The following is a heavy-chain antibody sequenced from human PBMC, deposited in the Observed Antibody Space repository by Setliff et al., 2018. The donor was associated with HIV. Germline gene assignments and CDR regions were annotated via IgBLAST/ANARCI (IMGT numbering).Heavy chain of an antibody. CDR3: AKDRLLDGSSWYYLDY. CDR1: GFTFSNYG. CDR2: IRYDGSDK. D-gene: IGHD6-13*01. V-gene: IGHV3-30*02. Sequence: PGGSLRLSCSASGFTFSNYGMHRVRQAPGKGLEWVAFIRYDGSDKYYVDSVKGRFTVSRDNSKNTLYLQMNSLRPEDTALYYCAKDRLLDGSSWYYLDYWGQGTLVTVSS. J-gene: IGHJ4*02.